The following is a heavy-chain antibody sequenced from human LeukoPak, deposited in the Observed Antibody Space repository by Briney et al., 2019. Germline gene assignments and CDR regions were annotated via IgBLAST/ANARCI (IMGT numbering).Heavy chain of an antibody. Sequence: ASVKVSCKASGYTFTGYYMHWVRQAPGQGLEWMGWINPNSGGTNYARKFQGRVTMTRDTSISTAYMELSRLRSDDTAVYYCARGWGSGAFDIWGQGTMVTVSS. CDR1: GYTFTGYY. J-gene: IGHJ3*02. V-gene: IGHV1-2*02. CDR3: ARGWGSGAFDI. CDR2: INPNSGGT. D-gene: IGHD3-16*01.